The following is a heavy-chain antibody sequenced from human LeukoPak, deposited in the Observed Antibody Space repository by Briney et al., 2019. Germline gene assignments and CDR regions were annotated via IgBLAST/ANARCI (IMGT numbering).Heavy chain of an antibody. V-gene: IGHV3-21*01. J-gene: IGHJ4*02. CDR2: ISSSSSYI. Sequence: PGGSLRLSCAASGFTFSSYSMTWVRQAPGKGLEWVSSISSSSSYIYYADSVKGRFTISRDNAKNSLYLQMNSLRAEDTAVYYCARVPPYMTTVTTLDYWGQGTLVTVSS. CDR1: GFTFSSYS. CDR3: ARVPPYMTTVTTLDY. D-gene: IGHD4-17*01.